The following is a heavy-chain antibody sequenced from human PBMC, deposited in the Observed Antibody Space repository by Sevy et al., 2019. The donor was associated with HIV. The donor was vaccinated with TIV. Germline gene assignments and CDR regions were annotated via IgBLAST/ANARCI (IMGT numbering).Heavy chain of an antibody. Sequence: GGSLRLSCAASGFTFSGSAMHWVRQASGKGLEWVGRIRMKANAYATSYATSGKGRFTVSRDDSKNTAYLQMNKWKTEDTALYYCAYIGSSSEGYYFDYWGQGTLVTVSS. D-gene: IGHD1-26*01. V-gene: IGHV3-73*01. CDR2: IRMKANAYAT. J-gene: IGHJ4*02. CDR3: AYIGSSSEGYYFDY. CDR1: GFTFSGSA.